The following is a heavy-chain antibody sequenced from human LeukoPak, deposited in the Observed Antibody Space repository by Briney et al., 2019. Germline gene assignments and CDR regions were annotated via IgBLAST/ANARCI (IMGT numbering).Heavy chain of an antibody. Sequence: GGSLRLSCAASGFTFSSYEMNWVRQAPGKGLEWVSYISSSGSTIYYADSVKGRFTISRDNSKNTLYLQMNSLRAEDTAVYYCAKPDGGSYYYYYYYMDVWGKGTTVTISS. V-gene: IGHV3-48*03. CDR2: ISSSGSTI. CDR3: AKPDGGSYYYYYYYMDV. J-gene: IGHJ6*03. CDR1: GFTFSSYE. D-gene: IGHD1-26*01.